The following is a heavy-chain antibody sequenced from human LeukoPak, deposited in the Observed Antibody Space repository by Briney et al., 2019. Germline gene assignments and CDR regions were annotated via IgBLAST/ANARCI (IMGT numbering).Heavy chain of an antibody. CDR3: ASALTTVTPHFHY. J-gene: IGHJ4*02. CDR1: GFTFSDYW. D-gene: IGHD4-17*01. V-gene: IGHV3-74*01. CDR2: IDTDGSSA. Sequence: GGSLRLSCAASGFTFSDYWMHWVRQAPGKGLVWVSRIDTDGSSATYADSVKGRFTISRDNAKNTVYLQMNSLRVEDTGVYYCASALTTVTPHFHYWGQGTLVTISS.